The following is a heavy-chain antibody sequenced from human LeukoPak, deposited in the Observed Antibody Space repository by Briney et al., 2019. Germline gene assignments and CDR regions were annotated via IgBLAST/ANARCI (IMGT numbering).Heavy chain of an antibody. CDR2: ISYDGSNK. CDR1: GFTFSSYG. J-gene: IGHJ5*02. V-gene: IGHV3-30*03. Sequence: GGSLRLSYAASGFTFSSYGMHWVRQAPGKGLEWVAVISYDGSNKYYADSVKGRFTISRDNSKNTLYLQMNSLRAEDTAVYYCAIIGTSAWGQGTLVTVSS. CDR3: AIIGTSA.